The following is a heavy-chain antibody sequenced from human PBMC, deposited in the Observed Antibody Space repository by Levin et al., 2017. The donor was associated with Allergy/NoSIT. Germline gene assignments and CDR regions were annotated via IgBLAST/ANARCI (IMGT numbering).Heavy chain of an antibody. D-gene: IGHD6-13*01. V-gene: IGHV3-9*01. J-gene: IGHJ6*02. CDR1: GFTFDDYA. Sequence: PGGSLRLSCAASGFTFDDYAMHWVRQAPGKGLEWVSGISWNSGSIGYADSVKGRFTISRDNAKNSLYLQMNSLRAEDTALYYCAKDRHSSRDYGMDGWGQGTTVTVSS. CDR3: AKDRHSSRDYGMDG. CDR2: ISWNSGSI.